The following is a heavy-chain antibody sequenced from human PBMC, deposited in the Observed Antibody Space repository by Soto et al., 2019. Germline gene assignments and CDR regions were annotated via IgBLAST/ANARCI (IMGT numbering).Heavy chain of an antibody. CDR3: ARKYYYDSSGSQYYFDY. CDR1: GGTFSSYA. D-gene: IGHD3-22*01. V-gene: IGHV1-69*13. Sequence: ASVKVSCKASGGTFSSYAISWVRQAPGQGLEWMGGIIPIFGTANYAQKFQGRVTITADESTSIAYMELSSLRSEDTAVYYCARKYYYDSSGSQYYFDYWGQGTLVTVSS. CDR2: IIPIFGTA. J-gene: IGHJ4*02.